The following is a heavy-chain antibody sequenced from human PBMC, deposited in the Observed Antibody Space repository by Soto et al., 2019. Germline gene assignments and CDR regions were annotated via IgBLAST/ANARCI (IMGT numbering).Heavy chain of an antibody. CDR1: GFTFNTYD. CDR2: ITTSSAYI. CDR3: VRSGTARLLRHSWFDT. J-gene: IGHJ5*02. Sequence: EVQLVESGGGLVKPGGSLRLSCAASGFTFNTYDMNWVRQAPGKGPEWVSSITTSSAYIYYADSLKGRITISRDNAKNSLFLQMTSLRAEDTAVYYCVRSGTARLLRHSWFDTWGQGTLVTVSS. V-gene: IGHV3-21*01. D-gene: IGHD2-21*01.